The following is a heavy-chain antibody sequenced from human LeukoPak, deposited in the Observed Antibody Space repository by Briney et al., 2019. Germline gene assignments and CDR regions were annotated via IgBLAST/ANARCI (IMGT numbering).Heavy chain of an antibody. CDR1: GFAFSSSW. CDR2: INSDGTYT. V-gene: IGHV3-74*01. J-gene: IGHJ4*02. CDR3: ARDLSHTFDY. Sequence: GGSLRLSCAASGFAFSSSWMLWGRQAPGKGLVWVSRINSDGTYTNYADSVKGRFTISRDNAKNTLYLQMNSLRAEDTAVYYCARDLSHTFDYWGQGTLVTVSS.